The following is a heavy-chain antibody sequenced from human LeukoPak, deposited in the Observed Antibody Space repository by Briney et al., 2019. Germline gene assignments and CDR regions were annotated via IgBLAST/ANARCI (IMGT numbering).Heavy chain of an antibody. J-gene: IGHJ4*02. D-gene: IGHD6-13*01. V-gene: IGHV1-69*05. CDR1: GGTFSSYA. CDR2: IIPIFGTA. Sequence: VASVKVSCKASGGTFSSYAISWVRQAPGQGLEWMGRIIPIFGTANYAQKFQGRVTMTTDTSTSTGYMELRSLRSDDTAVYYCATWRGSSWLDYWGQGTLVTVSS. CDR3: ATWRGSSWLDY.